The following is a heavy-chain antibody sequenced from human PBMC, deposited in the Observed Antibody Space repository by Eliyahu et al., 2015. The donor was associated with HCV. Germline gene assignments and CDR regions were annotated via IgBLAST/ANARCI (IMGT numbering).Heavy chain of an antibody. J-gene: IGHJ3*02. CDR3: ASTPFIADPPNDAFDI. CDR2: IYYSGST. Sequence: QLQLQESGPGLVKPSETLSLXCXVSGGSIXSXXYYWGWIRQPPGKGLEWIGSIYYSGSTYYNPSLKSRVTISVDTSKNQFSLKLSSVTAADTAVYYCASTPFIADPPNDAFDIWGQGTMVTVSS. CDR1: GGSIXSXXYY. V-gene: IGHV4-39*01. D-gene: IGHD6-13*01.